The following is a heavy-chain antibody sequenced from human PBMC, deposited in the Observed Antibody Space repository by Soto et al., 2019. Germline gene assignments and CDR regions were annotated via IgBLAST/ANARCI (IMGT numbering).Heavy chain of an antibody. D-gene: IGHD3-3*01. CDR3: ARAPDYDFWSGSNWFDP. Sequence: PSETLSLTCTVSGGSISTYYWSWIRQPPGKGLEWIGYIHYSGSTNYNPSLKSRVIISVDTSKNQFSLKLSSVTAADTAVYYCARAPDYDFWSGSNWFDPWGQGALVTVSS. J-gene: IGHJ5*02. V-gene: IGHV4-59*01. CDR2: IHYSGST. CDR1: GGSISTYY.